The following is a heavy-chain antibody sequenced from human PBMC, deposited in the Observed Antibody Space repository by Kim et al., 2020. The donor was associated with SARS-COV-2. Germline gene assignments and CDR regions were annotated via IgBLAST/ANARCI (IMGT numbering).Heavy chain of an antibody. D-gene: IGHD1-26*01. CDR2: ITSSASST. CDR3: AKLAGSQPRDY. J-gene: IGHJ4*02. CDR1: GFTFSSFA. V-gene: IGHV3-23*01. Sequence: GGSLRLSCAASGFTFSSFAMSWVRQAPGKGLEWVSAITSSASSTNYAASAKGRFTISRDNSKNTLYLQMNSLRAEDTAVYYCAKLAGSQPRDYWGQGTLVTVSS.